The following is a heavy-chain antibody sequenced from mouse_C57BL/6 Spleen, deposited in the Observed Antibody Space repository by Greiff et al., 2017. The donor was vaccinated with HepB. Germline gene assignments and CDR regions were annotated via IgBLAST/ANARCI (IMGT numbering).Heavy chain of an antibody. CDR2: INPNNGGT. J-gene: IGHJ2*01. V-gene: IGHV1-26*01. CDR3: ARSGITTVVADYFDY. Sequence: EVQLQQSGPELVKPGASVKISCKASGYTFTDYYMNWVKQSHGKSLEWIGDINPNNGGTSYNQKFKGKATLTVDKSSSTAYMELRSLTSEDSAVYYCARSGITTVVADYFDYWGQGTTLTVAS. D-gene: IGHD1-1*01. CDR1: GYTFTDYY.